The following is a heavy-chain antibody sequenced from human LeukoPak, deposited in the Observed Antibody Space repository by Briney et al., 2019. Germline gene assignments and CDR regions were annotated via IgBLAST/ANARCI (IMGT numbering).Heavy chain of an antibody. Sequence: GGSLRLSCAASGFTFSSYWMHWVRQAPGKGLVWVSRINSDGSSTNYADSVKGRFTISRDNAKNTLDLQMSSLRAEDTAVYYCARWGSRGHDYWGQGTLVTVSS. CDR3: ARWGSRGHDY. J-gene: IGHJ4*02. CDR2: INSDGSST. D-gene: IGHD3-16*01. CDR1: GFTFSSYW. V-gene: IGHV3-74*01.